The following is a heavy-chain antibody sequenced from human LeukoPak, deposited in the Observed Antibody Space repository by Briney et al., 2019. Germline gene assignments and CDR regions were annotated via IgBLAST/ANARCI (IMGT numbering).Heavy chain of an antibody. CDR3: AREGTSTWSFQPFDY. J-gene: IGHJ4*02. V-gene: IGHV4-4*07. D-gene: IGHD6-6*01. Sequence: SETLSLTCTVSGGSFSTNYWNWIRQPAGKGLEWIGRIFSSGTTYYNPSLKSRVTMSVDTSKSEFSLKLNSVTAADTAVYFCAREGTSTWSFQPFDYWGRGTLVTVSS. CDR2: IFSSGTT. CDR1: GGSFSTNY.